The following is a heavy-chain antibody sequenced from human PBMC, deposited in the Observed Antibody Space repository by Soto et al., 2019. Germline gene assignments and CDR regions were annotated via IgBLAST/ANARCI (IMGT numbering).Heavy chain of an antibody. CDR3: ARAFSSRIKFDP. J-gene: IGHJ5*02. V-gene: IGHV1-69*02. Sequence: SVKVSCKASGGTFSSYTISWVRQAPGQGLEWMGRIIPILGIANYAQKFQGRVTITADKSTSTAYMELSSLRSEDTAVYYCARAFSSRIKFDPWGQGTLVTVSS. CDR1: GGTFSSYT. CDR2: IIPILGIA. D-gene: IGHD6-13*01.